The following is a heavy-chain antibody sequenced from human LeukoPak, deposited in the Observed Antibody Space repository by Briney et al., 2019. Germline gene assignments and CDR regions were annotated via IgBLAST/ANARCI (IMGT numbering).Heavy chain of an antibody. J-gene: IGHJ4*02. D-gene: IGHD3-10*01. CDR1: GGSFSGYS. CDR3: ARPRLLYGSGPILV. CDR2: MSHSGYP. Sequence: PSETLSLTCAVYGGSFSGYSWTWIRQPPGKGLEWIGEMSHSGYPNYNPSLKSRVAISVDTSKNQFSLNLTSVTAADTAVYYCARPRLLYGSGPILVWGQGNLVTVS. V-gene: IGHV4-34*01.